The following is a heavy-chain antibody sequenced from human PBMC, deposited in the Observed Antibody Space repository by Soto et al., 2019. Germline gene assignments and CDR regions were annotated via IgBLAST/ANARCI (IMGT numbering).Heavy chain of an antibody. V-gene: IGHV5-51*01. CDR1: GYSFTSYW. CDR3: ARQGYGSGSYYGFYYMDV. Sequence: PGESLKISCKGSGYSFTSYWIGWVRQMPGKGLEWMGIIYPGDSDTRYSPSFQGQVTISADKSISTAYLQWSSLKASDTAMYYCARQGYGSGSYYGFYYMDVWGKGTTVTVSS. J-gene: IGHJ6*03. D-gene: IGHD3-10*01. CDR2: IYPGDSDT.